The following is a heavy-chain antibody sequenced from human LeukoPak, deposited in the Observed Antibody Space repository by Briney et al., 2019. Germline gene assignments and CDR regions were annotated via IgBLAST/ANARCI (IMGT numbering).Heavy chain of an antibody. CDR1: GASISSYY. Sequence: PSETLSLTCTVSGASISSYYWSWIRQAPGKGLDWIGYIYYSGSTKYNPSVKSRVTISVDTSKNHVSLKLSSVTAADTAVYYCARHQVTTSGFDIWGQGTLVTVSS. J-gene: IGHJ3*02. V-gene: IGHV4-59*08. CDR3: ARHQVTTSGFDI. CDR2: IYYSGST. D-gene: IGHD2-21*02.